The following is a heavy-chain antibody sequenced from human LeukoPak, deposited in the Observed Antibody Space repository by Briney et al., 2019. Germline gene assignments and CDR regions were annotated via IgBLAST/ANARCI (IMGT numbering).Heavy chain of an antibody. J-gene: IGHJ4*02. CDR2: IKQDGSEK. CDR1: GFTFSSYW. V-gene: IGHV3-7*04. Sequence: GGSLRLSCAASGFTFSSYWMSWVRQAPGKGLEWVANIKQDGSEKYYVDSVKGRFTISRDNAKNSLYLQMNSLRAEDTAVYYCASDREYYYGSGSFDYWGQGTLVTVPS. D-gene: IGHD3-10*01. CDR3: ASDREYYYGSGSFDY.